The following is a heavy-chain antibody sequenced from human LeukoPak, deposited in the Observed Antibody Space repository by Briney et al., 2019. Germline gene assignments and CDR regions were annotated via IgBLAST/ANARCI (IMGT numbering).Heavy chain of an antibody. CDR2: IYYSGNT. CDR1: GGSISSSNYY. Sequence: PSETLSLTCTVSGGSISSSNYYWGWIRQPPGKGLEWIGSIYYSGNTYYNPSLKSRVTISVDTSKNQFSLKLSSVTAADTAVYYCAKHNWKMSNWFDPWGQGTLVTVSS. D-gene: IGHD1-20*01. CDR3: AKHNWKMSNWFDP. V-gene: IGHV4-39*07. J-gene: IGHJ5*02.